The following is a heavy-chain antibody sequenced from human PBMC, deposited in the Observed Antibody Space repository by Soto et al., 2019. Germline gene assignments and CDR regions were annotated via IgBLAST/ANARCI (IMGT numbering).Heavy chain of an antibody. J-gene: IGHJ6*02. Sequence: SVKVSCKASGGTFSSYAISWVRQAPGQGLEWMGGIIPIFGTANYAQKFQGRVTITADESTSTAYMELSSLRSEDTAVYYCARVNFREQWYRGPYYYGMDVWGQGTTVTVSS. CDR3: ARVNFREQWYRGPYYYGMDV. V-gene: IGHV1-69*13. D-gene: IGHD2-15*01. CDR2: IIPIFGTA. CDR1: GGTFSSYA.